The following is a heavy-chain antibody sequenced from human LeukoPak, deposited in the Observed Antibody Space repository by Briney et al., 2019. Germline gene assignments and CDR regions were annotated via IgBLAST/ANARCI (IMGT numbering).Heavy chain of an antibody. CDR2: ISASGGSR. V-gene: IGHV3-23*01. CDR3: AKEMESSTWYIDY. J-gene: IGHJ4*02. Sequence: PGGSLRLSCAASGFTFSSYSMNWVRQAPGKGLEWVSAISASGGSRFYTDSVKGRFTISRDNSKNTLFLQMNSLRVEDTAVYYCAKEMESSTWYIDYWGQGTLVSVSS. CDR1: GFTFSSYS. D-gene: IGHD6-13*01.